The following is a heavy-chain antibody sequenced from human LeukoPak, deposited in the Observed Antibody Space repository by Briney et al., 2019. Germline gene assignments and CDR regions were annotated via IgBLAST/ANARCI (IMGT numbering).Heavy chain of an antibody. V-gene: IGHV4-34*01. CDR2: INHSGST. CDR1: GGSFSGYY. Sequence: SETLSLTCAVYGGSFSGYYWSWIRQPPGKGLEWIGEINHSGSTNYNPSLKSRVTISLDSSKNKFSLKLSSVTAADTAVYYSARGLREVGDCLGGRFYSFYFDYWGQGTLTTVSS. CDR3: ARGLREVGDCLGGRFYSFYFDY. D-gene: IGHD2-15*01. J-gene: IGHJ4*02.